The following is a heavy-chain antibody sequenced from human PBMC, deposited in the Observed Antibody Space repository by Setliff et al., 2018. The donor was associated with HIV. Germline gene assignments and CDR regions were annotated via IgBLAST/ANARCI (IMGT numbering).Heavy chain of an antibody. J-gene: IGHJ4*02. CDR3: ARSLIYDSSNYYFDS. D-gene: IGHD3-22*01. Sequence: PGESLKISCKGSGSSFTSYWISWVRQVPGQGLEWLGIIYPGDSDTRYNPSFQGQVTISADKSISTTHLQWSSLKASDTAMYYCARSLIYDSSNYYFDSWGQGTLVTVSS. V-gene: IGHV5-51*01. CDR1: GSSFTSYW. CDR2: IYPGDSDT.